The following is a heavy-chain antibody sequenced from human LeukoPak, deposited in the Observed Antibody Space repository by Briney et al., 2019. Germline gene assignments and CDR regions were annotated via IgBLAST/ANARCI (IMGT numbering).Heavy chain of an antibody. Sequence: PSETLSLTCTVSGGSISSYYWSWIRQPPGKGLEWIGYIYYSGSTNYNPSLKSRVTISVDTSKNQFSLKLSSVTAADTAVYYCARAGSSWFTAVDYWGQGTLVTVSS. CDR1: GGSISSYY. V-gene: IGHV4-59*01. CDR3: ARAGSSWFTAVDY. D-gene: IGHD6-13*01. J-gene: IGHJ4*02. CDR2: IYYSGST.